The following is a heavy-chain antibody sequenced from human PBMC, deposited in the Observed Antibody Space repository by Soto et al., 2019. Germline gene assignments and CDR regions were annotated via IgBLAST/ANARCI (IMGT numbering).Heavy chain of an antibody. CDR2: ISYDGSNK. J-gene: IGHJ5*02. CDR1: GFTFSSYG. D-gene: IGHD5-18*01. Sequence: QVQLVESGGGVVQPGRSLRLSCAASGFTFSSYGMHWVRQAPGKGLEWVAVISYDGSNKYYADSVKGRFTISRDNSKNTLYLQMNSLRAEDRAVYYCAKDRGDTAMVTHWFDPWGQGTLVTVSS. CDR3: AKDRGDTAMVTHWFDP. V-gene: IGHV3-30*18.